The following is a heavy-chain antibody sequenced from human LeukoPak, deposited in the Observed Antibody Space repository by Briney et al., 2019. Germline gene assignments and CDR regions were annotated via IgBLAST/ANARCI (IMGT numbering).Heavy chain of an antibody. J-gene: IGHJ5*02. CDR3: ARDYCTRGGDCYKEDLFDP. V-gene: IGHV1-18*01. CDR1: GYTFAIYG. D-gene: IGHD2-21*02. CDR2: ISPYDGDT. Sequence: ASVKVSCKATGYTFAIYGISWVRQAPGQGLEWMAWISPYDGDTNYAQNFEGRVTMTTETSTSTAYMELRSLRSDDTAIYYCARDYCTRGGDCYKEDLFDPWGQGTLVTVSS.